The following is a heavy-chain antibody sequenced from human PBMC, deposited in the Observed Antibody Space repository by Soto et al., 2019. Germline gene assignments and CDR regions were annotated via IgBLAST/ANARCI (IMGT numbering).Heavy chain of an antibody. CDR1: ELTFSSYA. CDR2: ISSNGGST. V-gene: IGHV3-64D*08. D-gene: IGHD6-13*01. Sequence: PGRSLRLSCSASELTFSSYAMHWVRQAPGKGLEYVSAISSNGGSTYYADSVKGRFTISRDNSKNTLYLQMSSLRAEDTAVYYCVKDRSSSWYRRYYYYGMDVWGQGTTVTVSS. CDR3: VKDRSSSWYRRYYYYGMDV. J-gene: IGHJ6*02.